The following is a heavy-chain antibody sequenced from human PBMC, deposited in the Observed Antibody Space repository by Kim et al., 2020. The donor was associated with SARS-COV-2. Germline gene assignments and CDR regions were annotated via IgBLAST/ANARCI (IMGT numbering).Heavy chain of an antibody. CDR1: GFTFRSYA. CDR2: ISGSGGST. Sequence: GGSLRLSCAASGFTFRSYAMSWVRQAPGKGLEWVSAISGSGGSTYYADSVKGRFTISRDNSKNTLYLQMNSLRAEDTAVYYCAKVSSSWYVRWTNWFDPWGQGTLVTVSS. J-gene: IGHJ5*02. V-gene: IGHV3-23*01. CDR3: AKVSSSWYVRWTNWFDP. D-gene: IGHD6-13*01.